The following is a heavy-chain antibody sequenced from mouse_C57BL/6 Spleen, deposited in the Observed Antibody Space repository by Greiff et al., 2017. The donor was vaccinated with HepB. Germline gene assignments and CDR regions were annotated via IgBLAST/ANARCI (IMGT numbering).Heavy chain of an antibody. CDR2: ISYSGST. J-gene: IGHJ2*01. CDR1: GYSITSGYG. Sequence: EVKLEESGPGLVKPSQSLSLTCTVTGYSITSGYGWNWIRQFPGNKLEWMGYISYSGSTNSNPSLKIRISITRYTSKNQFFLQLNSVTTEDTATYYCARTARIKYWGQGTTLTVSS. CDR3: ARTARIKY. D-gene: IGHD1-2*01. V-gene: IGHV3-2*02.